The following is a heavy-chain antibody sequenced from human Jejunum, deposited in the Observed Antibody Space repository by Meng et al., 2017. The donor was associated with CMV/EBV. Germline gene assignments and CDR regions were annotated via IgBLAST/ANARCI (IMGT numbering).Heavy chain of an antibody. CDR2: IYRGDDK. J-gene: IGHJ4*02. CDR1: GFSPSTSGEG. CDR3: AHFVGGYYPSRPDY. V-gene: IGHV2-5*02. Sequence: TLKGSGPTLVKPTQTLTLTCSFSGFSPSTSGEGVGWIRQPPGKALEWLALIYRGDDKRYSPSLNSRLTIAKDTSKNEVVLTLTNMGPIDTGTYYCAHFVGGYYPSRPDYWGQGTLVTVSS. D-gene: IGHD1-26*01.